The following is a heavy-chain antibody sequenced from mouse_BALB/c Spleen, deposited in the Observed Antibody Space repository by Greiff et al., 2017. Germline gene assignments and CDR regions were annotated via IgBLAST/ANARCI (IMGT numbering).Heavy chain of an antibody. CDR2: IWRGGST. CDR3: AKKGYYGTSYAMDY. J-gene: IGHJ4*01. V-gene: IGHV2-5-1*01. Sequence: QVQLKESGPSLVQPSQSLSITCTVSGFSLTSYGVHWVRQSPGKGLEWLGVIWRGGSTDYNAAFMSRLSITKDNSKSQVFFKMNSLQADDTAIYYCAKKGYYGTSYAMDYWGQGTSVTVSS. CDR1: GFSLTSYG. D-gene: IGHD1-1*01.